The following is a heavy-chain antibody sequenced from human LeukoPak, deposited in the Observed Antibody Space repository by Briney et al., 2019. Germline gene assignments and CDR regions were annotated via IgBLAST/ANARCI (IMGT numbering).Heavy chain of an antibody. V-gene: IGHV4-59*01. Sequence: SETLSLTCTVSGGSLSSYYWSWIRQPPGKGLEWIGYIYYSGSTNYNPSLKSRVTISVDTSKNQFSLKLSSVTAADTAVYYCASSQGGSSWFDPWGQGTLVTVSS. CDR2: IYYSGST. CDR3: ASSQGGSSWFDP. CDR1: GGSLSSYY. J-gene: IGHJ5*02. D-gene: IGHD2-15*01.